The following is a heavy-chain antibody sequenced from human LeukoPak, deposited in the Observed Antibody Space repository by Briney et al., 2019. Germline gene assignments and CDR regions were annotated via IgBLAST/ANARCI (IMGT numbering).Heavy chain of an antibody. CDR1: GGSISSGGYY. V-gene: IGHV4-30-2*01. Sequence: SETLSLTCTVSGGSISSGGYYWSWIRQPPGKGLEWIGYIYHSGSTYYNPSLKSRVTISVDRSKNQFSLKLSSVTAADTAVYYCARDGPRMDVWGKGTTVTVSS. CDR2: IYHSGST. J-gene: IGHJ6*04. CDR3: ARDGPRMDV.